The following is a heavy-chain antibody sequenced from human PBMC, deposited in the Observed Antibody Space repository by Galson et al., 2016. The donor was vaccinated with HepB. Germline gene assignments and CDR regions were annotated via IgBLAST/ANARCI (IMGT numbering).Heavy chain of an antibody. V-gene: IGHV3-11*05. CDR1: GFTFSDYY. CDR3: ARAWIHLYDLDY. J-gene: IGHJ4*02. CDR2: ISSSSSYT. D-gene: IGHD5-18*01. Sequence: SLRLSCAASGFTFSDYYMSWIRQAPGKGLEWVSYISSSSSYTNYADSVKGRFTISRDNSKNTLYLQMNSLRAEDTAVYYCARAWIHLYDLDYWGQGALVTVSS.